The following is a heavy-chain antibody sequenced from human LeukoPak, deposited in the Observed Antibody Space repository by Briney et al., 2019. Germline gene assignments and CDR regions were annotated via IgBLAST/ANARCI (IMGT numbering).Heavy chain of an antibody. Sequence: GGSLRLSCAASGFSFSTFVVTWVRQAPGGGLEWVSGISGSGVSTYYTPSVKGRFTISRDNSKNTLYLQMTSLRVEDTAVYYCAKDRGRITASGDFDYWGQGTLVTVSS. D-gene: IGHD6-13*01. CDR1: GFSFSTFV. J-gene: IGHJ4*02. V-gene: IGHV3-23*01. CDR2: ISGSGVST. CDR3: AKDRGRITASGDFDY.